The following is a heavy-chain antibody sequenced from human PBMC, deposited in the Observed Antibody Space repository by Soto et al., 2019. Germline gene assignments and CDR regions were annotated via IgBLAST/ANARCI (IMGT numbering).Heavy chain of an antibody. Sequence: PSETLSLTCAVYGGSFSGYYWSWIRQPPGKGLEWIGEINHSGSTNYNPSLKSRVTISVDTSKNQFSLKLSSVTAADTAVYYCARGGSWWGMATIQMSFDYWGQGXLVTVPS. CDR1: GGSFSGYY. D-gene: IGHD5-12*01. CDR2: INHSGST. J-gene: IGHJ4*02. V-gene: IGHV4-34*01. CDR3: ARGGSWWGMATIQMSFDY.